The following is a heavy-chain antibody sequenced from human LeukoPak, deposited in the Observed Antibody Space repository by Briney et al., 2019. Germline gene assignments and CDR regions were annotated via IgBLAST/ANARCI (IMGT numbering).Heavy chain of an antibody. D-gene: IGHD6-19*01. CDR2: INGDGSST. CDR1: GFTSSSYW. Sequence: GGSLRLSCAASGFTSSSYWMHWVRQAPGKGLVWVSRINGDGSSTSYADSVKGRFTISRDNAKNTLYLQMNSLRAEDTAVYYCAREDSSGWYNNWFDPWGQGTLVTVSS. J-gene: IGHJ5*02. V-gene: IGHV3-74*01. CDR3: AREDSSGWYNNWFDP.